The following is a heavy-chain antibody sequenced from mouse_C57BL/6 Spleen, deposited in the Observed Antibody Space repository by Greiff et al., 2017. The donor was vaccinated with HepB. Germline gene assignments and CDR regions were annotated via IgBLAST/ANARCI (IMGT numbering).Heavy chain of an antibody. V-gene: IGHV3-6*01. D-gene: IGHD1-1*01. Sequence: VQLKESGPGLVKPSQSLSLTCSVTGYSITSGYYWNWIRQFPGNKLEWMGYISYDGSNNYNPSLKNRISITRDTSKNQFFLKLNSVTTEDTATYYCARDTGRGYFDYWGQGTTLTVSS. CDR3: ARDTGRGYFDY. CDR1: GYSITSGYY. CDR2: ISYDGSN. J-gene: IGHJ2*01.